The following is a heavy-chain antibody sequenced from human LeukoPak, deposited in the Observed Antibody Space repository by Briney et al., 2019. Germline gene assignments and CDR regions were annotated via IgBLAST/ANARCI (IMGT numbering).Heavy chain of an antibody. CDR3: TLQNYGMDV. V-gene: IGHV3-66*02. CDR1: GFTVRNNY. CDR2: IYIGGKT. Sequence: GGSLRLSCGASGFTVRNNYMSWVRQAPGKGLKWVSGIYIGGKTYYADSVKGRFTISRDNSKNTLYLQMGSLRVDDTAVYYCTLQNYGMDVWGQGTTVIVSS. J-gene: IGHJ6*02.